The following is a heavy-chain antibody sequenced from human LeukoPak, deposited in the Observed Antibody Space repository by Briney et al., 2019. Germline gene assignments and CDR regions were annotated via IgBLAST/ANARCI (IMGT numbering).Heavy chain of an antibody. Sequence: SETLSLTCTVSGGSISSGDYYWSWIRQPPGKGLEWIGEIYHSGSTNYNPSLKSRVTISVDKSKNQFSLKLSSVTAADTAVYYCARALTTVTTGYYYGMDVWGQGTTVTVSS. CDR1: GGSISSGDYY. D-gene: IGHD4-17*01. CDR3: ARALTTVTTGYYYGMDV. V-gene: IGHV4-39*07. J-gene: IGHJ6*02. CDR2: IYHSGST.